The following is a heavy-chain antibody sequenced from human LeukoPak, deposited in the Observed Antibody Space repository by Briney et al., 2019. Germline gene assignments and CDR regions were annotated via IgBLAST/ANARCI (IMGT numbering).Heavy chain of an antibody. CDR3: TSRVGYSSGWYVFDY. V-gene: IGHV3-73*01. CDR1: GFTFSGSA. CDR2: IRSKANSYAT. Sequence: GGSLRLSCAASGFTFSGSAIHWVRQASGKGLEWVGRIRSKANSYATAYAASVKGRFTISRDDSKNTAYLQMNSLKTEDTAVYYCTSRVGYSSGWYVFDYWGQGTLVTVSS. D-gene: IGHD6-19*01. J-gene: IGHJ4*02.